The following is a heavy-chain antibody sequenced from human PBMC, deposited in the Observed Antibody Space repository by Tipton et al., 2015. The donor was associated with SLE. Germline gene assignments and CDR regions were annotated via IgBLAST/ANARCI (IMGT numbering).Heavy chain of an antibody. J-gene: IGHJ6*02. D-gene: IGHD6-19*01. CDR3: AGRAAGTGLPYYYYGMDV. V-gene: IGHV3-7*01. CDR2: IKEDGSEK. CDR1: GFRISSYE. Sequence: GSLRLSCSASGFRISSYEMSWVRQAPGKGLEWVANIKEDGSEKYYVDSVRGRFTISRDYAKNSLYLQMNSLRAEDTAVYYCAGRAAGTGLPYYYYGMDVWGQGTTVTVSS.